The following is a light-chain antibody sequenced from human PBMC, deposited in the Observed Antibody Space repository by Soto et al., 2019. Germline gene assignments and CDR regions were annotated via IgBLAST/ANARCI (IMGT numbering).Light chain of an antibody. J-gene: IGKJ1*01. CDR1: QSISSY. CDR2: ASS. V-gene: IGKV1-39*01. Sequence: DIQMTQSPSPLSASVGDRVTITCRASQSISSYLNWYQQKPGKAPKLLIYASSSLQSGVPSRFSGSGSGTDFTLTISNLQPEDFATYYCQQSYSTPWTFGQGTKVDIK. CDR3: QQSYSTPWT.